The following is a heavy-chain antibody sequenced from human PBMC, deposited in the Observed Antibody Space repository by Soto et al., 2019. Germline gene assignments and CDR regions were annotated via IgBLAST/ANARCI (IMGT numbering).Heavy chain of an antibody. CDR3: ARDSPSGYYDSSGYYWDAFDI. Sequence: LRLSCAASGFTFSSYSMNWVRQAPGKGLEWVSSISSSSSYIYYADSVKGRFTISRDNAKNSLYLQMNSLRAEDTAVYYCARDSPSGYYDSSGYYWDAFDIWGQGTMVTV. J-gene: IGHJ3*02. V-gene: IGHV3-21*01. CDR1: GFTFSSYS. CDR2: ISSSSSYI. D-gene: IGHD3-22*01.